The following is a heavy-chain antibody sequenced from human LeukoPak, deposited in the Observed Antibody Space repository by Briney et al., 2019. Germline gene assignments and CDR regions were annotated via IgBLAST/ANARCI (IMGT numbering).Heavy chain of an antibody. V-gene: IGHV4-39*07. Sequence: SETLSLTCTVSGGSIGSSSYSWGWIRQPPGKGLEWIGNYYDSGSSAYNPSLKSRVTISVDTSKNQFSLKMTSVTAADTAAYYCAGEPVYAVPYFDYWGQGTLVTVSS. CDR2: YYDSGSS. J-gene: IGHJ4*02. CDR3: AGEPVYAVPYFDY. D-gene: IGHD2-2*01. CDR1: GGSIGSSSYS.